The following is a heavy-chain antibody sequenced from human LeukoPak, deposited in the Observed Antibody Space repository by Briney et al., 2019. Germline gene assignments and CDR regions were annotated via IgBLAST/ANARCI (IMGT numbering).Heavy chain of an antibody. CDR2: ISGSGGST. J-gene: IGHJ4*02. D-gene: IGHD2-15*01. CDR1: GFTFSSYA. CDR3: AKKDEEIVVVAAFDY. Sequence: GGSLRLSCAASGFTFSSYAMSWVRQAPGKGLEWVSAISGSGGSTYYADSVKGRFTISRDNSKNTLYLQMNSLRAEDTAVYCCAKKDEEIVVVAAFDYWGQGTLVTVSS. V-gene: IGHV3-23*01.